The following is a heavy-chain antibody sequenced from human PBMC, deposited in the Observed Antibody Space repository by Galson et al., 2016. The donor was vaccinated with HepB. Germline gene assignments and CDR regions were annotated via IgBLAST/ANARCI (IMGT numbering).Heavy chain of an antibody. Sequence: SLRLSCAASGFTFSDFGMHWVRQAPGKGLEWVALIWYDGSNKHYADSVKGRFTISRDNSKNTLYLQMNSLTAEDTAVYYCARLGGSLGRDVWGQGTTVTVSS. V-gene: IGHV3-33*01. J-gene: IGHJ6*02. D-gene: IGHD2-15*01. CDR1: GFTFSDFG. CDR3: ARLGGSLGRDV. CDR2: IWYDGSNK.